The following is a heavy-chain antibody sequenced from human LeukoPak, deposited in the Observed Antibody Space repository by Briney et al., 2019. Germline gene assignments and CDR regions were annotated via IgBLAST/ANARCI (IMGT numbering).Heavy chain of an antibody. CDR2: IYYSGST. CDR1: GGSISSYY. CDR3: ASSLVYYGMDV. Sequence: PSETLSPTCTVSGGSISSYYWSWIRQPPGKGLEWIGYIYYSGSTNYNPSLKSRVTISVDTSKNQFSLKLSSVTAADTAVYYCASSLVYYGMDVWGQGTTVTVSS. V-gene: IGHV4-59*08. J-gene: IGHJ6*02.